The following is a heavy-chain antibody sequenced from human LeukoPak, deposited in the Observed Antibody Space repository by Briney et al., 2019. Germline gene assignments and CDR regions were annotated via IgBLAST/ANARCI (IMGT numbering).Heavy chain of an antibody. V-gene: IGHV4-59*01. CDR3: ARGGGYASPIGY. CDR1: GGSISTYY. CDR2: IYHSGST. D-gene: IGHD5-12*01. Sequence: SETLSLTCTLSGGSISTYYWSWIRQPPGKGLEWIGYIYHSGSTNYNPSLKSRVTISVDTSKNRFSLKLSSVTAADTAVYYCARGGGYASPIGYWGQGALVTVSS. J-gene: IGHJ4*02.